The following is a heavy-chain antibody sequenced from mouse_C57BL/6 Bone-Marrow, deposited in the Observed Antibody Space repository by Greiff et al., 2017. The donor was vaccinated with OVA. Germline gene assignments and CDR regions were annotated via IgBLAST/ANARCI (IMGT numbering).Heavy chain of an antibody. CDR2: IDPSDSYT. CDR3: APLDSSGYWFAY. J-gene: IGHJ3*01. Sequence: VQLQQPGAELVRPGTSVKLSCKASGYTFTSYWMHWVKQRPGQGLEWIGVIDPSDSYTNYNQKFKGKATLTVDTSSSTAYMQLSSLTSEDSAVYYCAPLDSSGYWFAYWGQGTLVTVSA. V-gene: IGHV1-59*01. D-gene: IGHD3-2*02. CDR1: GYTFTSYW.